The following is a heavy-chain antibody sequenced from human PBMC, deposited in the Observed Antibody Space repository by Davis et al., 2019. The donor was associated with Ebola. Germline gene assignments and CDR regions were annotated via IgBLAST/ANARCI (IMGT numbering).Heavy chain of an antibody. CDR2: INPYSGNT. D-gene: IGHD3-3*01. CDR3: ARGARFLEWLHLDY. CDR1: GYTFTSYG. V-gene: IGHV1-18*04. J-gene: IGHJ4*02. Sequence: AASVKVSCKASGYTFTSYGISWVRQAPGQGLEWMGWINPYSGNTNYAQKVQGRVTMTTDTSTSTAYMDLRILTSDDTAVYYCARGARFLEWLHLDYWGQGTLVTVSS.